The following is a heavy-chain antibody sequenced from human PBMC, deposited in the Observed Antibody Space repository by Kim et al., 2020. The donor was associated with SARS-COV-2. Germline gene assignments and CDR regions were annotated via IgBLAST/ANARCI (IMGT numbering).Heavy chain of an antibody. V-gene: IGHV3-66*01. CDR3: ARGLGYSYGYPFDY. D-gene: IGHD5-18*01. J-gene: IGHJ4*02. CDR1: GFTVSSNY. Sequence: GGSLRLSCAASGFTVSSNYMSWVRQAPGKGLEWVSVIYSGGSTYYEASVKGSFTISSDNSKNTLYLQMNSLRTEDTAVYYCARGLGYSYGYPFDYWGQGT. CDR2: IYSGGST.